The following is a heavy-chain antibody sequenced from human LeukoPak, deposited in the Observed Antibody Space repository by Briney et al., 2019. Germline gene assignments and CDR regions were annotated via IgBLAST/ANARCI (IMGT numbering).Heavy chain of an antibody. D-gene: IGHD6-19*01. V-gene: IGHV3-23*01. CDR3: AKTTVGYSSGRFPGWPADC. CDR1: GYTFNTYA. Sequence: GGSLRLSCAASGYTFNTYAIYWVRQAPGTGLEWVSGICGSGGCTYYADSVKGRFTISRDNSKNTVYLQMNSLTVDDTAVYYCAKTTVGYSSGRFPGWPADCWGQGTLVTVSS. J-gene: IGHJ4*02. CDR2: ICGSGGCT.